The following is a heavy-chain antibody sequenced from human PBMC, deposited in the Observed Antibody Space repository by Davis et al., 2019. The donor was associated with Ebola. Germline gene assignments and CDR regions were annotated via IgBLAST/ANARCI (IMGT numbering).Heavy chain of an antibody. CDR2: IDPSDSYT. CDR1: GYSFTSYW. CDR3: ATQGYSSSQHYYYYYMDV. V-gene: IGHV5-10-1*01. J-gene: IGHJ6*03. Sequence: PGGSLRLSCKGSGYSFTSYWISWVRQMPGKGLEWMGRIDPSDSYTNYSPSFQGHVTISADKSISTAYLQWSSLKASDTAMYYCATQGYSSSQHYYYYYMDVWGKGTTVTVSS. D-gene: IGHD6-6*01.